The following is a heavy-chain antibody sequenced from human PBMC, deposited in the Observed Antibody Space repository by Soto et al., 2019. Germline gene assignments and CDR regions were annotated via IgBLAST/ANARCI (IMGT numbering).Heavy chain of an antibody. D-gene: IGHD2-15*01. CDR1: GGSVSNYY. Sequence: SETLSLTCTVSGGSVSNYYWSWIRQPPGKGLEWIGYMYHSGGSNYNPSLKRRVTISVDTSKNQVSLEVTSVIAADTAVYYCARDHVVETTYGFFDYWGQGILVTVSS. J-gene: IGHJ4*02. CDR3: ARDHVVETTYGFFDY. V-gene: IGHV4-59*02. CDR2: MYHSGGS.